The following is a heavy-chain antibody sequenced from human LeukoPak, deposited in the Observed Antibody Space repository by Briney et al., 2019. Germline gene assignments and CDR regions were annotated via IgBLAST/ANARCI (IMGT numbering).Heavy chain of an antibody. V-gene: IGHV4-39*07. CDR3: ARVFYGSGSYYYYYYYYMDV. J-gene: IGHJ6*03. CDR1: GVSISSSSYY. D-gene: IGHD1-26*01. Sequence: SPSETLSLTCTVSGVSISSSSYYWGWIRQPPGKGLEWIVSSYYSGSTYYNPSLKSRVTISVDTSKNQFSLKLSSVTAADTAVYYCARVFYGSGSYYYYYYYYMDVWGKGTTVTVSS. CDR2: SYYSGST.